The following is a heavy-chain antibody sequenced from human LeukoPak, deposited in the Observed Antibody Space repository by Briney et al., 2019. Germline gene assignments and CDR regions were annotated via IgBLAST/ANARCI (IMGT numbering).Heavy chain of an antibody. Sequence: SETLSLTCAVYGGSFSGYYWSWIRQPPGKGLEWIGTIYYGGNTYYNPSLKSRVTISVDTSRNQFSLKLSSVTAADTAVYYCARTSSPGDAFDIWGQGTMVTVSS. CDR1: GGSFSGYY. V-gene: IGHV4-34*01. CDR2: IYYGGNT. J-gene: IGHJ3*02. CDR3: ARTSSPGDAFDI.